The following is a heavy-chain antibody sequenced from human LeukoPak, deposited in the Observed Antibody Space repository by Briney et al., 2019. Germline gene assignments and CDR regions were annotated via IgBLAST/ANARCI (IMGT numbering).Heavy chain of an antibody. V-gene: IGHV1-46*01. CDR2: INPSGGST. CDR3: ARDLASDDFWSGFDY. Sequence: GASVKVSCTASGYTFTSYYMHWVRQAPGQGLEWMVIINPSGGSTSYAQKFQGRVTMTRDMSTSTVYMELSSLRSEDMAVYYCARDLASDDFWSGFDYWGQGTLVTVSS. CDR1: GYTFTSYY. J-gene: IGHJ4*02. D-gene: IGHD3-3*01.